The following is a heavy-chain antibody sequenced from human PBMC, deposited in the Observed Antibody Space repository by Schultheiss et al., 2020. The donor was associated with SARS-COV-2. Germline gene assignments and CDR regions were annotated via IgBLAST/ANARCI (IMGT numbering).Heavy chain of an antibody. CDR1: GGSISSGGYY. Sequence: SQTLSLTCTVSGGSISSGGYYWGWIRQPPGKGLEWIGEINHSGSTNYNPSLKSRVTISVDTSKNQFSLKLSSVTAAYTAVYYCARDFSSRTYCGGDCYSGGWFDPWGQGTLVTVSS. CDR2: INHSGST. V-gene: IGHV4-39*07. J-gene: IGHJ5*02. D-gene: IGHD2-21*02. CDR3: ARDFSSRTYCGGDCYSGGWFDP.